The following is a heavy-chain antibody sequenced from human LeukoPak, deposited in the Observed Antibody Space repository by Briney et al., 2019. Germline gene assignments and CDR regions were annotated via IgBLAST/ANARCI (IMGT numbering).Heavy chain of an antibody. CDR1: GYTLTELS. CDR2: FDPEDGET. CDR3: ARVGKISSRNYYYYYGMDV. J-gene: IGHJ6*04. D-gene: IGHD2/OR15-2a*01. V-gene: IGHV1-24*01. Sequence: ASVKVSCKVSGYTLTELSMHWVRQAPGKGLEWMGGFDPEDGETIYAQKFQGRVTITADESTSTAYMELSSLRSEDTAVYYCARVGKISSRNYYYYYGMDVWGKGTTVTVSS.